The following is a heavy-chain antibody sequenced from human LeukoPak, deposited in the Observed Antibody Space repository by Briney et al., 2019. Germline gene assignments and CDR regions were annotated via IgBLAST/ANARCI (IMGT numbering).Heavy chain of an antibody. V-gene: IGHV3-23*01. CDR2: IGDSGSHT. CDR1: GFAFDSFA. Sequence: PGGSLRLSCAASGFAFDSFAMSWVRQAPGQGLAWVSSIGDSGSHTYYADSVKGRFTISRDNSKNTMYLQMDSLRAEDTAVYYCAKGGKWDVTPFDYWGQGTLVTVSS. J-gene: IGHJ4*02. D-gene: IGHD1-26*01. CDR3: AKGGKWDVTPFDY.